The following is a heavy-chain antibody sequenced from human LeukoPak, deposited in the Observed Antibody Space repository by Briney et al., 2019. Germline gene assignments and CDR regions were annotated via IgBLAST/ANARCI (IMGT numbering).Heavy chain of an antibody. V-gene: IGHV1-2*06. Sequence: ASVKVSCKASGYTFTGYYMHWVRQAPGQGLEWMGRINPNSGGTNYAQKFQGRVTMTRDTSISTAYMELGRLRSDDTAVYYCARAMTTVTVNWFDPWGQGTLVTVSS. D-gene: IGHD4-17*01. CDR1: GYTFTGYY. J-gene: IGHJ5*02. CDR2: INPNSGGT. CDR3: ARAMTTVTVNWFDP.